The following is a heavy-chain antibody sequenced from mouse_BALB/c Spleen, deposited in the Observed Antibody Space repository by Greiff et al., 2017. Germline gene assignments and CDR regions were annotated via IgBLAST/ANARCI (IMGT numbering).Heavy chain of an antibody. CDR1: GFTFSSFG. Sequence: EVHLVESGGGLVQPGGSRKLSCAASGFTFSSFGMHWVRQAPEKGLEWVAYISSGSSTIYYADTVKGRFTISRDNPKNTLFLQMTSLRSEDTAMYYCARRSSGYQFAYWGQGTLVTVSA. CDR2: ISSGSSTI. D-gene: IGHD3-1*01. V-gene: IGHV5-17*02. CDR3: ARRSSGYQFAY. J-gene: IGHJ3*01.